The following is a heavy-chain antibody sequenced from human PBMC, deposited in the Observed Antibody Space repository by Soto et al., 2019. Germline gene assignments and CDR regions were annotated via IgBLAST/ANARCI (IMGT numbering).Heavy chain of an antibody. CDR1: GFTFSSYG. CDR3: AKFGPGLVTYDSSGYVVDY. Sequence: GGSLRLSCAASGFTFSSYGMHWVRQAPGKGLEWVAVISYDGSNKYYADSVKGRFTISRDNSKNTLYLQMNSLRAEDTAVYYCAKFGPGLVTYDSSGYVVDYWGQGTLVTVSS. CDR2: ISYDGSNK. D-gene: IGHD3-22*01. V-gene: IGHV3-30*18. J-gene: IGHJ4*02.